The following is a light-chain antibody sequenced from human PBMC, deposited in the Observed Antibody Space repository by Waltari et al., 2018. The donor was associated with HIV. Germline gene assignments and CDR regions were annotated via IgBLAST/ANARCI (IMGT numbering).Light chain of an antibody. CDR3: ASFTGDNTVI. V-gene: IGLV2-14*03. CDR2: DVD. CDR1: DSDFGLSNF. Sequence: AVTQPASVSGLPGQSTTISCPGADSDFGLSNFVSWYQQHSGKPPRLILYDVDSRASGVSDRFSGSMSGNTASLTISGLRAEDEGHYYCASFTGDNTVIFGGGTEVTVL. J-gene: IGLJ2*01.